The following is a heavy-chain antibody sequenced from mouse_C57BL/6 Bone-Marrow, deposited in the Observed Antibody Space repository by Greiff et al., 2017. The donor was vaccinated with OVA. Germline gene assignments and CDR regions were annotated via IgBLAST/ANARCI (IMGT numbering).Heavy chain of an antibody. Sequence: VQLQQSGAELVKPGASVKMSCKASGYTFTSYWITWVKQRPGQGLEWIGDISPGRGSTKYNAKFKSKATLTVATSSSTAYMQLSSLTSDDSAVYYCTRRCDYFDYWGQGTTLTVSS. CDR1: GYTFTSYW. CDR3: TRRCDYFDY. V-gene: IGHV1-55*01. J-gene: IGHJ2*01. CDR2: ISPGRGST.